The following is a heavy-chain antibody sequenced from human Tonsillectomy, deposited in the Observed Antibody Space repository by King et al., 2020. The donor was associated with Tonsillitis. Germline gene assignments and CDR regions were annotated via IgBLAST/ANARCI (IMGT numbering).Heavy chain of an antibody. CDR1: GFTFSSYA. J-gene: IGHJ4*02. D-gene: IGHD4-17*01. CDR3: AKVGYYGDHFDY. CDR2: ISGGGGST. V-gene: IGHV3-23*04. Sequence: VQLVESGGGLIQPGGSLRLSCAASGFTFSSYAMSWVRQAPGKGLEWVSAISGGGGSTFYADSVKGRLTISRDNSKSTRYLQMNSLRAEDTAVYHCAKVGYYGDHFDYWGQGTLVTVSS.